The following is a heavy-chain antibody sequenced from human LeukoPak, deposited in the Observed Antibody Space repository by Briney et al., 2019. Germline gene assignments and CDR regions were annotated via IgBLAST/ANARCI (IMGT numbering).Heavy chain of an antibody. V-gene: IGHV1-24*01. CDR1: GYTLTELS. CDR3: ATVSFYYDSSGYTYYFDY. J-gene: IGHJ4*02. Sequence: GASVKVSCKVSGYTLTELSMHWVRQAPGKGLEWMGGFDPEDGETIYAQKFQGRVTMTEDTSTGTAYMELSSLRSEDTAVYYCATVSFYYDSSGYTYYFDYWGQGTLVTVSS. CDR2: FDPEDGET. D-gene: IGHD3-22*01.